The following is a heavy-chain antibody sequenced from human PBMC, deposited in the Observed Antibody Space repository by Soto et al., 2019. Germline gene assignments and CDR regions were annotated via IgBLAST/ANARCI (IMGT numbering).Heavy chain of an antibody. J-gene: IGHJ6*03. V-gene: IGHV4-31*03. CDR1: GGSISRGGYY. D-gene: IGHD2-2*01. Sequence: SETLSLTCTVSGGSISRGGYYWSWIRQHPGKGLEWIGYIYYSGSTYYNPSLKSRVTISVDTSKNQFSLKLSSVTAADTAVYYCAREGRDIVVVPAATLLDYYYYYMDVWGKGTTVTV. CDR2: IYYSGST. CDR3: AREGRDIVVVPAATLLDYYYYYMDV.